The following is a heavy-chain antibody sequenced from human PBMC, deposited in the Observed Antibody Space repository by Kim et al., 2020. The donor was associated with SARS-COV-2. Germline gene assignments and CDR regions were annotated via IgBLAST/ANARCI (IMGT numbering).Heavy chain of an antibody. V-gene: IGHV3-23*01. CDR1: GFTFSSYA. Sequence: GGSLRLSCAASGFTFSSYAMSWVHQAPGKGLEWVSAISGSGGSTYYADSVKGRFTISRDNSKNTLYLQMNSLRAEDTAVYYCAKDGGLRGLWFRELLTDSYYFDYWGQGTLVTVSS. J-gene: IGHJ4*02. CDR3: AKDGGLRGLWFRELLTDSYYFDY. CDR2: ISGSGGST. D-gene: IGHD3-10*01.